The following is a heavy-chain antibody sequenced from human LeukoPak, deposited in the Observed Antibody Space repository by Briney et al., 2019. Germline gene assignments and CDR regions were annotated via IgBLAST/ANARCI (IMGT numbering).Heavy chain of an antibody. Sequence: GGSLRLSCAASGFTFSSYWMHWVRQAPGEGLVWVSRINSDGSSTSYADSVKGRFTISRDNAKNTLYLQMNSLRAEDTAVYYCARGLVGATDYYYYGMDVWGQGTTVTVSS. CDR2: INSDGSST. CDR1: GFTFSSYW. V-gene: IGHV3-74*01. J-gene: IGHJ6*02. CDR3: ARGLVGATDYYYYGMDV. D-gene: IGHD1-26*01.